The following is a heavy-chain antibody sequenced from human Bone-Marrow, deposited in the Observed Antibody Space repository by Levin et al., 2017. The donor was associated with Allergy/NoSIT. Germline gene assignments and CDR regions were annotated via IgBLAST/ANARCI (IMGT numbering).Heavy chain of an antibody. J-gene: IGHJ5*02. CDR1: GYIFNAYY. D-gene: IGHD1-1*01. V-gene: IGHV1-2*02. Sequence: GESLKISCKASGYIFNAYYIHWVRQAPGQGLEWMGWLNPNIGATNYAQKFQGRVTMTAATSMNTAYMELRGLRSDDTALYFCVRGGTGTTRFSSRTWGQGTQVSVSS. CDR3: VRGGTGTTRFSSRT. CDR2: LNPNIGAT.